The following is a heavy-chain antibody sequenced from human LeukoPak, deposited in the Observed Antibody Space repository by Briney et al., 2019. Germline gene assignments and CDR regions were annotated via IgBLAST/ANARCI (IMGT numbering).Heavy chain of an antibody. D-gene: IGHD6-19*01. Sequence: GGSLRLSCAASGFTFSSYWMSWVRQAPGKGLEWVANIKQDGSEKYYVDSVKGRFTISRDNAKNSLYLQMNSLRAEDTAVYYCARVKWLVQEYWFDPWGQGTLVTVSS. CDR1: GFTFSSYW. CDR2: IKQDGSEK. V-gene: IGHV3-7*01. CDR3: ARVKWLVQEYWFDP. J-gene: IGHJ5*02.